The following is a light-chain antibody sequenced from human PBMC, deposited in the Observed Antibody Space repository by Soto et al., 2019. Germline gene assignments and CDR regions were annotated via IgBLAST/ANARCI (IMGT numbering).Light chain of an antibody. CDR2: KAS. CDR3: QHYNSYSEA. J-gene: IGKJ1*01. Sequence: DIQMTQSPSTLSGSVGDRVTITCRASQTISSWLAWYQRKPGKAPKLLIYKASTLKSGVPSRFSGSGSGTEFTLTISSLQTDDFATYYCQHYNSYSEAFGQGTKVDIK. V-gene: IGKV1-5*03. CDR1: QTISSW.